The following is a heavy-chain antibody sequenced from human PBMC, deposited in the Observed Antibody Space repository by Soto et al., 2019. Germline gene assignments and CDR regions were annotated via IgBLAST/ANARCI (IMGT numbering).Heavy chain of an antibody. CDR1: GYTFTVYY. CDR2: INHNSGGT. J-gene: IGHJ6*02. CDR3: ARERRGQYQLLDYYYYGMDV. Sequence: ASVKVSCKASGYTFTVYYMHCVLQSPLQWLDGMGCINHNSGGTNYAQKFQGRVTMTRDTSISTAYMELSRLRSDDTAVYYCARERRGQYQLLDYYYYGMDVWGQGTTVTVSS. V-gene: IGHV1-2*02. D-gene: IGHD2-2*01.